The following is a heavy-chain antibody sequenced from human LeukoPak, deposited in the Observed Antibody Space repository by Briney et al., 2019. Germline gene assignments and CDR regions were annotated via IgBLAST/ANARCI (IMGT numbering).Heavy chain of an antibody. CDR2: INHSGST. Sequence: SETLSLTCTVSGGSISSYYWSWIRQPPGKGLEWIGEINHSGSTNYNPSLKSRVTISVDTSKNQFSLKLSSVTAADTAVYYCARRGYCSGGSCYYSDWGQGTLVTVSS. CDR3: ARRGYCSGGSCYYSD. D-gene: IGHD2-15*01. J-gene: IGHJ4*02. V-gene: IGHV4-34*01. CDR1: GGSISSYY.